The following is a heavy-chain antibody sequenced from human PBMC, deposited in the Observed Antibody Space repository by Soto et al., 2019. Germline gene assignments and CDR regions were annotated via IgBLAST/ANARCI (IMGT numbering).Heavy chain of an antibody. CDR3: ARGDREDILVVVGARPGEYGIDT. J-gene: IGHJ6*02. V-gene: IGHV3-30-3*01. CDR2: IACDGSNA. D-gene: IGHD2-15*01. CDR1: GFTFRNYA. Sequence: QVQLVESGGGVVQPGGSLRLSCAASGFTFRNYAMHWVRQAPGKGLECLAGIACDGSNAFYRYSVKGRFTISRDNSKNALYLHMNCLGSEDTGVYYCARGDREDILVVVGARPGEYGIDTWGQGTTVTVSS.